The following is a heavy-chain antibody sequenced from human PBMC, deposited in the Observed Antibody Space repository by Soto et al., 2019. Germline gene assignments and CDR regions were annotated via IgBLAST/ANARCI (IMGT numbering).Heavy chain of an antibody. CDR2: ISGSGATT. Sequence: EVQLLESGGGLVQPGESLTLSCAASGFTFNTYAMTWARRAPGKGLEWVSAISGSGATTYVADSVKGRFTISGDNSKDTLYLQMNSLRAEDTAIYYCAKGRGGAYYYYGLDVWGQGTTVTVSS. CDR3: AKGRGGAYYYYGLDV. CDR1: GFTFNTYA. J-gene: IGHJ6*02. V-gene: IGHV3-23*01. D-gene: IGHD3-10*01.